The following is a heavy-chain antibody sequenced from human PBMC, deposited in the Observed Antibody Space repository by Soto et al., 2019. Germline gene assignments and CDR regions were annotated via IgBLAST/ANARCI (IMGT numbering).Heavy chain of an antibody. Sequence: GASVKVSCKASGGTFSSYAISWVRQAPGQGLEWMGGIIPIFGTANYAQKFQGRVTITADESTSTAYMELSSLRSEDTAVYYCAREYCSSTSCFYYYYGMDVWGQGTTVTVSS. CDR1: GGTFSSYA. D-gene: IGHD2-2*01. CDR2: IIPIFGTA. CDR3: AREYCSSTSCFYYYYGMDV. V-gene: IGHV1-69*13. J-gene: IGHJ6*02.